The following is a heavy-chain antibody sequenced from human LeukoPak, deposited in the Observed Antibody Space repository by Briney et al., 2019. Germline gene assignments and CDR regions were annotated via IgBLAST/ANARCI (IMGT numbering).Heavy chain of an antibody. J-gene: IGHJ4*02. CDR3: ARDRGVSSGWYVPLFDY. CDR1: GYTFTSYG. Sequence: ASVKVSCKASGYTFTSYGISWVRQAPGQGLEWMGWISAYNGNTNYAQKLQGRVTMTTDTSTSTAYMELRSLRSDDTAVYCCARDRGVSSGWYVPLFDYWGQGTLVTVSS. D-gene: IGHD6-19*01. CDR2: ISAYNGNT. V-gene: IGHV1-18*01.